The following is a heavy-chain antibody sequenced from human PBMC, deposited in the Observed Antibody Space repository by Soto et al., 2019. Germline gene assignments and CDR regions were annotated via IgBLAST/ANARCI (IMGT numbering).Heavy chain of an antibody. D-gene: IGHD3-22*01. Sequence: PSETLSLTCTVSGGSISSGGYYWSWIRQHPGKGLEWIGYIYYSGSTYYNPSLKSRVTISVDTSKNQFSLKLTSVTAADAALYYCARDFFDSSDYTTNWFDPWGQGTLVTVS. CDR1: GGSISSGGYY. CDR2: IYYSGST. CDR3: ARDFFDSSDYTTNWFDP. V-gene: IGHV4-39*01. J-gene: IGHJ5*02.